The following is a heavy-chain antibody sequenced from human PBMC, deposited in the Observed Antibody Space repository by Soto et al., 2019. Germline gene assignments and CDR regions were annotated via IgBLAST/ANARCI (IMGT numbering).Heavy chain of an antibody. J-gene: IGHJ4*02. CDR2: IHWNDDN. CDR1: GFSLTTGRVG. V-gene: IGHV2-5*01. Sequence: QITLEETGPTLVKPTQTLTLTCTFSGFSLTTGRVGVGWIRQPPGKALEWLAVIHWNDDNHYSPSLKSRLTLPKDTTKNQVVLTLTNMHPVDTATYYCTHRLVGSGQGYWGQGTLVTVSS. D-gene: IGHD2-15*01. CDR3: THRLVGSGQGY.